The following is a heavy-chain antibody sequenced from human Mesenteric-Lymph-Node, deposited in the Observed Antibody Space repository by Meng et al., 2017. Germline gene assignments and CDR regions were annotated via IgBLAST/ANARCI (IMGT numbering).Heavy chain of an antibody. V-gene: IGHV4-4*02. D-gene: IGHD6-19*01. CDR3: ARDPYATGWAG. Sequence: QMQLQGPGPGLLKPSGTLSLTCAVSGGSISISTWWSWVRQPPGKGLEWIGEIYHSGGTNYNPSLRGRVTISLDKSKNQFSLTLRSVTAADTAVYYCARDPYATGWAGWGQGTLVTVSS. CDR1: GGSISISTW. CDR2: IYHSGGT. J-gene: IGHJ4*02.